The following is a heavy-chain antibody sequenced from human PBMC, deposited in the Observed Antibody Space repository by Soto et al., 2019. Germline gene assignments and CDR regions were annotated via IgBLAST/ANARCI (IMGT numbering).Heavy chain of an antibody. V-gene: IGHV4-59*08. D-gene: IGHD5-12*01. CDR2: IYYSVIT. CDR3: ASTYSGYDSSFDY. J-gene: IGHJ4*02. Sequence: SETLSLTCTVSCGSISSYYWSWIRQPPGNGLYCIGYIYYSVITNXXPSLKSRXXISVDTSKNHXSLKLXSVTAAYTALXYCASTYSGYDSSFDYWGQGTLVTVSS. CDR1: CGSISSYY.